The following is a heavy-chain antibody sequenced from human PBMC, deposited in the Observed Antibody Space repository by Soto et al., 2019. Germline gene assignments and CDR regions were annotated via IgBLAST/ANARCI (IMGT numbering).Heavy chain of an antibody. V-gene: IGHV3-30*18. CDR1: GFTFSSYG. CDR2: ISYDGSNK. CDR3: AKEEEWELLLPSLGTHY. J-gene: IGHJ4*02. D-gene: IGHD1-26*01. Sequence: QVQLVESGGGVVQPGRSLRLSCAASGFTFSSYGMHWVRQAPGKGLEWVAVISYDGSNKYYADSVKGRFTISRDNSKNTLYLEMNSLRAEDTAVYYCAKEEEWELLLPSLGTHYWGQGTLVTVSS.